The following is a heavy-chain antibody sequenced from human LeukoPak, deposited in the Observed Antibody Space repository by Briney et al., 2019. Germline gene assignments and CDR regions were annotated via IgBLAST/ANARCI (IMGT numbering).Heavy chain of an antibody. Sequence: SQTLPLTCTVSGGSISSSSYYWGWIRQPPGKGLEWIGSIYYSGSTYYNPSLKSRVTISVDTSKNQFSLKLSSVTAADTAVYYCARVVSSGWYDSFDYWGQGTLVTVSS. CDR2: IYYSGST. D-gene: IGHD6-19*01. J-gene: IGHJ4*02. CDR3: ARVVSSGWYDSFDY. V-gene: IGHV4-39*07. CDR1: GGSISSSSYY.